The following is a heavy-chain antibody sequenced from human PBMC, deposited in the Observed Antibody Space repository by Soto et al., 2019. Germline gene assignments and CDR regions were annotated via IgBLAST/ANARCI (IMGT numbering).Heavy chain of an antibody. V-gene: IGHV3-21*06. J-gene: IGHJ4*02. CDR3: ARESEDLTSNFDY. CDR2: ISSTTNYI. CDR1: GFTFTRYS. Sequence: GALRLSCAASGFTFTRYSMNWVRQAPGKGLEWVSSISSTTNYIYYGDSMKGRFTISRDNAKNSLYLEMNSLRAEDTAVYYCARESEDLTSNFDYWGQGTLVTISS.